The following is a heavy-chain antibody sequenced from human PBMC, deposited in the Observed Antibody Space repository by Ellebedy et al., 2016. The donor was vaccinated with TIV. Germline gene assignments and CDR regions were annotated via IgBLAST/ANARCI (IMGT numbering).Heavy chain of an antibody. V-gene: IGHV1-3*01. Sequence: ASVKVSCXASGYSFSTHDMHWVRQAPGQRLEWMGWINAGNGNTKYSQKFQGRVTITSDTSASIAYMELSSLRSEDTAVYYCTLYNFWGQGTLVTVSS. CDR3: TLYNF. CDR1: GYSFSTHD. CDR2: INAGNGNT. D-gene: IGHD2-2*02. J-gene: IGHJ4*02.